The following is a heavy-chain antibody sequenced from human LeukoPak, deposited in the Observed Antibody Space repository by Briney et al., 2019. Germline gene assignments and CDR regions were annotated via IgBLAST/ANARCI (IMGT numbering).Heavy chain of an antibody. CDR1: NYSISNGDF. J-gene: IGHJ4*02. CDR2: AAPGGGT. V-gene: IGHV4-38-2*01. D-gene: IGHD2-2*03. Sequence: SETLSLTCGVSNYSISNGDFWAWLRQPPGKGLEWIASAAPGGGTHYNPSLKSRVRLSVDSSKNEISLELSSVTAADTAVYYCARPRQTSMDIFDYWGQGHLVAVSS. CDR3: ARPRQTSMDIFDY.